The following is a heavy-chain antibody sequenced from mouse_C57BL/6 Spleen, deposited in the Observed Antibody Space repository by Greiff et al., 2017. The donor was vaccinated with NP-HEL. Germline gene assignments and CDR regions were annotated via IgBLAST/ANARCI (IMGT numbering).Heavy chain of an antibody. V-gene: IGHV1-59*01. CDR1: GYTFTSYW. CDR2: IDPSDSYT. Sequence: VQLQQPGAELVRPGTSVKLSCKASGYTFTSYWMHWVKQRPGQGLEWIGVIDPSDSYTNYNQKFKGKATLTVDTSSSTAYMQRSSLTAEDSAVYYCARGGDDDEGAYWGQGTLVTVSA. J-gene: IGHJ3*01. CDR3: ARGGDDDEGAY. D-gene: IGHD2-2*01.